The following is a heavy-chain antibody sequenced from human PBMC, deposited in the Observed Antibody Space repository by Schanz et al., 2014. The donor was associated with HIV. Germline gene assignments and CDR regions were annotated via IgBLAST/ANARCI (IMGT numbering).Heavy chain of an antibody. D-gene: IGHD1-26*01. Sequence: EVQLLESGGGLAQPGGSLTLSCAASGFTFTNHALSWVRQAPGRGLEWVSAISGGGAATYYADSVKGRLTISRDNSKNTLYLQMNSLRAEDTAVYYCAREREESIAYYYYGMDVWGQGTAVTVSS. CDR1: GFTFTNHA. V-gene: IGHV3-23*01. CDR2: ISGGGAAT. J-gene: IGHJ6*02. CDR3: AREREESIAYYYYGMDV.